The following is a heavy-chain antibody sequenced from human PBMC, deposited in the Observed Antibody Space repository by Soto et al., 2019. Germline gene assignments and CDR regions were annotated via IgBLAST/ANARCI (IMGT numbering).Heavy chain of an antibody. D-gene: IGHD3-16*01. J-gene: IGHJ4*02. CDR1: GGSTSSDNY. Sequence: SLSLTCTVSGGSTSSDNYWSWIRQPPGKGLEWIGHIYYSGNTDYNPSLKSRLAISIDTSKNQFSLKLSSVTAADTAVYFCAREGGESSDGLYYFDSWGQGSLVTV. CDR3: AREGGESSDGLYYFDS. CDR2: IYYSGNT. V-gene: IGHV4-30-4*01.